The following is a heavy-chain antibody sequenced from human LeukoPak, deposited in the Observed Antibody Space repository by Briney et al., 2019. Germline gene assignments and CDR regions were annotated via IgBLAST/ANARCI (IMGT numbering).Heavy chain of an antibody. CDR2: ISYDGSNK. D-gene: IGHD4-23*01. CDR3: AREGYGGSGYFDY. J-gene: IGHJ4*02. CDR1: GFTFSDYA. Sequence: GGSLRLSCAASGFTFSDYALHWVRQVPGKGLEWVAIISYDGSNKFYADSVKGRFTISRDNSKNTVYLQMNSLRGEDTAVYYCAREGYGGSGYFDYWGQGTLVTVSS. V-gene: IGHV3-30-3*01.